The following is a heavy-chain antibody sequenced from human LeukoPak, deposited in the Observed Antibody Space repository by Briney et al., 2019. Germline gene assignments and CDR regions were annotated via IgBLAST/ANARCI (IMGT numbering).Heavy chain of an antibody. J-gene: IGHJ4*02. CDR1: GGSITSHY. Sequence: SETLSLTRSVSGGSITSHYWNWIRQPPGKGLEWIGYFYYSGSTNSNPSLKTRVTMSVDTSKNQVSLKLRSVTAADTAVYFCTSSYYYDIDNWGQGTLVTVSS. CDR2: FYYSGST. CDR3: TSSYYYDIDN. D-gene: IGHD3-22*01. V-gene: IGHV4-59*08.